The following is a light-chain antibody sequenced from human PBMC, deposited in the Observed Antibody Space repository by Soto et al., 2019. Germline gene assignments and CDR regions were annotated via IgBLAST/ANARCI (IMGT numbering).Light chain of an antibody. CDR2: EVS. CDR3: GSYASNIYV. J-gene: IGLJ1*01. V-gene: IGLV2-14*01. Sequence: QSVLTQPASVSGSPGQSITISCTGTSSDVGGYNYVSWYQQHPGKAPKLMIYEVSNRPSGVSNCFSGSKSGNTASLTISGLQAEDEADYYCGSYASNIYVFGTGTKLTVL. CDR1: SSDVGGYNY.